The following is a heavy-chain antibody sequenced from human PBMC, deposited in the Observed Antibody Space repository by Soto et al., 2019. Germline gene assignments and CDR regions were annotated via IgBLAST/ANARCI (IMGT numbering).Heavy chain of an antibody. CDR3: ARRLARGVIGWFDP. CDR1: GGSISSGTYY. CDR2: LYYTGRT. Sequence: PSETLSLTCTVSGGSISSGTYYWGWIRQPPGKGLEWIGSLYYTGRTYYSPSLKSRVTISVDTSKNHFSLNLTSVTAADTAVYYCARRLARGVIGWFDPRGQGTLVTVSS. D-gene: IGHD3-10*01. V-gene: IGHV4-39*02. J-gene: IGHJ5*02.